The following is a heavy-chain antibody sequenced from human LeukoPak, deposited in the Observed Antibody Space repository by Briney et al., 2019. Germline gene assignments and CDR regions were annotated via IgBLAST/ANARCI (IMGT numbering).Heavy chain of an antibody. CDR3: ARVGSSWYSYFDY. V-gene: IGHV4-59*08. CDR2: IHYSGST. D-gene: IGHD6-13*01. Sequence: SETLSLTCTVSGGSINSYYWSWIRQPPGKGLQWIGCIHYSGSTNYNPSLKSRVTISVDTSKNQFSLKLSSVTAADTAVYYCARVGSSWYSYFDYWGQGTLVTVSS. CDR1: GGSINSYY. J-gene: IGHJ4*02.